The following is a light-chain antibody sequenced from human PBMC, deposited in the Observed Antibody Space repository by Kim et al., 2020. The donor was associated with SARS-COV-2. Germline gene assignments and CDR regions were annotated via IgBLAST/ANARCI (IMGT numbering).Light chain of an antibody. CDR2: DVT. CDR1: GRAVGGYSH. Sequence: GRSITLSCTGSGRAVGGYSHVSWHQQYPGKAPKIMIYDVTKRPSGVSNRFSGSKSGNTASLTISGLQAEDEADYYCSSYTSTNTLVFGGGTQLTVL. CDR3: SSYTSTNTLV. J-gene: IGLJ2*01. V-gene: IGLV2-14*04.